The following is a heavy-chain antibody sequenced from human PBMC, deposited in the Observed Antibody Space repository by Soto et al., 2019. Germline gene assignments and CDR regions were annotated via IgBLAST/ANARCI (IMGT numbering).Heavy chain of an antibody. CDR3: ARASGRQWQILVMLDY. CDR2: ISWFSGSE. Sequence: EVQLVESGGGLVQPGRSLRLSCVGSGFTFNDYAMHWVRQAPGKGLGWVAGISWFSGSEGYADSVRGRFTISRDDANNSLYLQMDRLPSEDTAFYCCARASGRQWQILVMLDYWGRGTLVPASP. V-gene: IGHV3-9*01. D-gene: IGHD3-16*02. J-gene: IGHJ4*02. CDR1: GFTFNDYA.